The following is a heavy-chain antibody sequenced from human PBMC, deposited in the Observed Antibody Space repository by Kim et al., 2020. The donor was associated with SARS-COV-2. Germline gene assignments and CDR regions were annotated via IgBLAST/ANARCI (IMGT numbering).Heavy chain of an antibody. J-gene: IGHJ5*02. V-gene: IGHV3-30*18. CDR3: AKAATSSSWGWFDP. CDR1: GFTFSSYG. Sequence: GGSLRLSCAASGFTFSSYGMHWVRQAPGKGLEWVAVISNDGSNKYYADSVKGRFTISRDNSKNTLYLQMNSLRAEDTAVYYCAKAATSSSWGWFDPWGQGTLVTVSS. D-gene: IGHD6-13*01. CDR2: ISNDGSNK.